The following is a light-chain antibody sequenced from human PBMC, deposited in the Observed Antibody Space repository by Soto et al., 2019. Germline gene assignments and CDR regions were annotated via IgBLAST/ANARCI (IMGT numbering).Light chain of an antibody. J-gene: IGLJ3*02. CDR2: EVS. CDR3: SSYTSSSTLV. Sequence: QSVLTQPASVSGSPGQSITISCTGTGSDVGGYNYVSWYQQHPGKAHKLMIYEVSNRPSGVSDRFSGSKSANTASLTISGLQAEDEADYYCSSYTSSSTLVFGVGTKLTVL. V-gene: IGLV2-14*01. CDR1: GSDVGGYNY.